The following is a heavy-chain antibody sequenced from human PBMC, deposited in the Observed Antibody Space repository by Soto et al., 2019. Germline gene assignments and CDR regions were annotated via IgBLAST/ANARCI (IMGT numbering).Heavy chain of an antibody. CDR2: FYHSGRT. D-gene: IGHD3-10*01. V-gene: IGHV4-4*02. Sequence: QVQLQESGPGLVKPSGTLSLTCAVSGASISSSNWWIWVRQPPGKGLEWIGEFYHSGRTNYNPSLKNRVTIPVDKSRNQVSLKLSSVTAADTAVYYCASRWGEGRVDYWGQGTLVTVSS. J-gene: IGHJ4*02. CDR3: ASRWGEGRVDY. CDR1: GASISSSNW.